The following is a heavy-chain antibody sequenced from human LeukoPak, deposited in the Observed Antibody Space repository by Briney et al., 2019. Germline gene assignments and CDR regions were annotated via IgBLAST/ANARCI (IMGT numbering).Heavy chain of an antibody. CDR1: GYSISSGYY. CDR3: ARDSAVGGSGSYFYYYYYMDV. D-gene: IGHD3-10*01. V-gene: IGHV4-38-2*02. Sequence: SETLSLTCTVSGYSISSGYYWGWIRQPPGKGLEWIGSIYHSGSTYYNPSLKSRVTISVDTSKNQFSLKLSSVTAADTAVYYCARDSAVGGSGSYFYYYYYMDVWGKGTTVTISS. CDR2: IYHSGST. J-gene: IGHJ6*03.